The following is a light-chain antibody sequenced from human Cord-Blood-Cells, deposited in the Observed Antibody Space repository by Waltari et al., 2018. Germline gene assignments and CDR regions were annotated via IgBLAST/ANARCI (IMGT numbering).Light chain of an antibody. J-gene: IGKJ4*01. CDR2: DAS. CDR3: QQRSNWPLT. CDR1: QSVSSY. Sequence: EIVLTQSPATLSLSPGERATLSCRASQSVSSYLAWYQQKPGQAPRLLIYDASNRATGIPVRCSGSGSGTDFTLTISSLEPEDFAVYYCQQRSNWPLTFGGGTKVEIK. V-gene: IGKV3-11*01.